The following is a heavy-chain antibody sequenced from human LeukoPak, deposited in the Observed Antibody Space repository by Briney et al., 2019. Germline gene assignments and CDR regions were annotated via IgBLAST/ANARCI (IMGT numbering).Heavy chain of an antibody. D-gene: IGHD1-7*01. Sequence: ASVKVSCKASGYTFTSYDINWVRQATGQGLEWMGWMNPNSGNTGYAQKFQGRVTMTRNTSISTAYMELSGLRSEDTAVYHCARDFRITGTTILGYWGQGTLVTVSS. CDR1: GYTFTSYD. J-gene: IGHJ4*02. V-gene: IGHV1-8*01. CDR3: ARDFRITGTTILGY. CDR2: MNPNSGNT.